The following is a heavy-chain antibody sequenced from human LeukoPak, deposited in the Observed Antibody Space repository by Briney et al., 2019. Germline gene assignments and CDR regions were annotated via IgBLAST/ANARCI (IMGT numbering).Heavy chain of an antibody. Sequence: PGGSLRLSCAASGFTFSSYWMSWVRQAPGKGLEWVANIRQGGNEKYYVDSVKGRFTISRDNAKNSLYLQMNSPRAEDTAVYYCARAWYYDSSGDNAFDIWGQGTMVTVSS. J-gene: IGHJ3*02. V-gene: IGHV3-7*01. CDR3: ARAWYYDSSGDNAFDI. D-gene: IGHD3-22*01. CDR2: IRQGGNEK. CDR1: GFTFSSYW.